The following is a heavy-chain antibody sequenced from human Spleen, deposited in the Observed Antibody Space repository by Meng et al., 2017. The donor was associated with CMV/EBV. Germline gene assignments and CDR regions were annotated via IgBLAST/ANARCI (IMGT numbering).Heavy chain of an antibody. CDR1: GFTLSSHA. D-gene: IGHD3-3*01. CDR2: LSGGADRI. Sequence: GGSLRLSCAASGFTLSSHAMNWVRQAPGKGLEWVSTLSGGADRIYYADSVKGRFTISRDNSEKTVYLQMNSLRADDTAVYYCAKFYGADYWNGYYIDYWGQGTPVTVSS. J-gene: IGHJ4*02. V-gene: IGHV3-23*01. CDR3: AKFYGADYWNGYYIDY.